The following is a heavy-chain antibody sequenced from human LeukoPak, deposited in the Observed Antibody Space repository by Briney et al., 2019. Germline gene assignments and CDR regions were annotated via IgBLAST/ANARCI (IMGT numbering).Heavy chain of an antibody. CDR3: ARDLRQVQPKDFDY. J-gene: IGHJ4*02. CDR1: GFTFSSYS. V-gene: IGHV3-21*01. D-gene: IGHD6-19*01. CDR2: ISSSSSYI. Sequence: PGGSLRLSCAASGFTFSSYSMDWVRQVPGKGLEWVSSISSSSSYIYYADSVKGRFTISRDNAKNSLYLQMNSLRAEDTAVYYCARDLRQVQPKDFDYWGQGTLVTVSS.